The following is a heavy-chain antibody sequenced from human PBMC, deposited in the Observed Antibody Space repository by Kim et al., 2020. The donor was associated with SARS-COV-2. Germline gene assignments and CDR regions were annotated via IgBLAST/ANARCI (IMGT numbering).Heavy chain of an antibody. V-gene: IGHV3-7*01. CDR3: AKERWVAAAGTRYFGMDV. CDR1: TFTFSSFW. Sequence: GGSLRLSCAASTFTFSSFWMSWVRQAPGKGLEWVANIKHDGSEKFYVDSVKGRFTISRDNAKNSLYLQMNSLRAEDTAVYYCAKERWVAAAGTRYFGMDVWGQGTTVTVSS. D-gene: IGHD6-13*01. CDR2: IKHDGSEK. J-gene: IGHJ6*02.